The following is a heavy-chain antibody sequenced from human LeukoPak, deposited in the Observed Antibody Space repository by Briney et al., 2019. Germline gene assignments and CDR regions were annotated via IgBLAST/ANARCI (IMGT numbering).Heavy chain of an antibody. D-gene: IGHD1-20*01. J-gene: IGHJ4*02. CDR3: AREWLTGTGVDY. V-gene: IGHV3-21*01. Sequence: GGSLRLSCAASGFTFSSYSMNWVRQAPGKGLEWVSSISSSSSYIYYADSVKGRFTISRDNAKNSLYLQMNSLRAEDTAVYYCAREWLTGTGVDYWGQGTLVTVSS. CDR1: GFTFSSYS. CDR2: ISSSSSYI.